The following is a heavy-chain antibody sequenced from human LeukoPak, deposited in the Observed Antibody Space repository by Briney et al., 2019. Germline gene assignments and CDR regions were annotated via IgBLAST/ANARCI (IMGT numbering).Heavy chain of an antibody. J-gene: IGHJ3*02. CDR2: FDPEDGET. CDR1: GYTLTELS. V-gene: IGHV1-24*01. CDR3: ATDRWANGAFDI. D-gene: IGHD3-16*01. Sequence: ASVKVSCKVSGYTLTELSMHWVQQAPGKGLEWMGGFDPEDGETIYAQKFQGRVTMTEDTSTDTAYMELSSLRSEDTAVYYCATDRWANGAFDIWGQGTMVTVSS.